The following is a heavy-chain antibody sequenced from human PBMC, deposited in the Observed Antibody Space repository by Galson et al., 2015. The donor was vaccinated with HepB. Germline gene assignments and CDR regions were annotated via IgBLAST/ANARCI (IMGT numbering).Heavy chain of an antibody. D-gene: IGHD2-2*02. CDR1: GYTFTGYY. Sequence: SVKVSCKASGYTFTGYYVHWVRQTPGQGPEWMGWIHPNTGGTHYVQKFQGRITMTTDTSTSTAYMELTRLRSDDTAVYYCARDASFCSTSNCYTHWFDPWGQGTLVTVSS. J-gene: IGHJ5*02. CDR3: ARDASFCSTSNCYTHWFDP. CDR2: IHPNTGGT. V-gene: IGHV1-2*02.